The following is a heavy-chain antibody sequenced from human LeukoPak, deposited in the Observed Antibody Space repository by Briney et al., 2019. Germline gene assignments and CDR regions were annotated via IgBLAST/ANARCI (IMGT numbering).Heavy chain of an antibody. Sequence: GGSLRLSCAASGFTLSSYSMNWVRQAPGKGLEWVSSISSSSSYIYYADSVKGRFTISRDNAKNSLYLQMNSLRAEDTAVYYCARVLELAAAGTGFDPWGQGTLVTVSS. CDR3: ARVLELAAAGTGFDP. V-gene: IGHV3-21*01. CDR2: ISSSSSYI. D-gene: IGHD6-13*01. CDR1: GFTLSSYS. J-gene: IGHJ5*02.